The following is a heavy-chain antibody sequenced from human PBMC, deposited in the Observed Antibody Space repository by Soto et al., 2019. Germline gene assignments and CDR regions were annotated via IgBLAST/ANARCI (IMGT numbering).Heavy chain of an antibody. D-gene: IGHD2-8*01. Sequence: ASVKVSCKTSGYTFTDHYMHWVRQAPGQGLEWMGWINPNSGGTNYAQKFQGRVTMTRDTSISTAYMELSRLRSDDTAIYYCASCTNGACFLYGMDVWGQGTTVTVSS. J-gene: IGHJ6*02. CDR2: INPNSGGT. CDR1: GYTFTDHY. V-gene: IGHV1-2*02. CDR3: ASCTNGACFLYGMDV.